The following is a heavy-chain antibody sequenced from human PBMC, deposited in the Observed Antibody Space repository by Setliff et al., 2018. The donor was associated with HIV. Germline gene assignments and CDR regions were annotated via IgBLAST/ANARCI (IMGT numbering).Heavy chain of an antibody. Sequence: SETLSLTCTVSGGSISSYYWSWIRQPPGKGLEWIGYIYTSGITDYNPSLKSRVTISVDTSKNQFSLKLSSVTAADTAVYYCARRQQLWLLYAFDIWGQGTMVTVSS. CDR1: GGSISSYY. CDR3: ARRQQLWLLYAFDI. V-gene: IGHV4-4*08. J-gene: IGHJ3*02. D-gene: IGHD5-18*01. CDR2: IYTSGIT.